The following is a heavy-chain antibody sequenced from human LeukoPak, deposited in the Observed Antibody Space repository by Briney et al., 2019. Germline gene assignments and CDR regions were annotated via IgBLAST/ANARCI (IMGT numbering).Heavy chain of an antibody. D-gene: IGHD2-2*01. CDR3: AREEGYCSSTSCYNWFDP. CDR1: GGTFSSYA. J-gene: IGHJ5*02. Sequence: SVKVSCKASGGTFSSYAISWVRQAPGQGLEWMGGIIPIFGTANYAQKFQGRVTITTDESTSTAYMELSSLRPEDTAVYYCAREEGYCSSTSCYNWFDPWGQGTLVTVSS. CDR2: IIPIFGTA. V-gene: IGHV1-69*05.